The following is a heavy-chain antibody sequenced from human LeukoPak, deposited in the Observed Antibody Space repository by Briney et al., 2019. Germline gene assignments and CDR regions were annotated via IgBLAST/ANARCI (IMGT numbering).Heavy chain of an antibody. Sequence: GGSLRLSCAASGFTFSSYAMHWVRQAPGKGLEWVAVISYDGSNKYYADSVKGRFTISRDNSKNTLYLQMNSLRAEDTAVYYCARDRNGYSSGWPWIWGQGTMVTVSS. CDR1: GFTFSSYA. CDR3: ARDRNGYSSGWPWI. CDR2: ISYDGSNK. V-gene: IGHV3-30*04. D-gene: IGHD6-19*01. J-gene: IGHJ3*02.